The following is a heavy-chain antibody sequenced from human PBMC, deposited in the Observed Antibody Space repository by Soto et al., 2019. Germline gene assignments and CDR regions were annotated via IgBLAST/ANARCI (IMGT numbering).Heavy chain of an antibody. D-gene: IGHD4-17*01. CDR1: GGSISSSTYY. J-gene: IGHJ3*02. V-gene: IGHV4-39*01. Sequence: KPSETLSLTCSVSGGSISSSTYYWGWVRQPPGKGLEWIGSIYYSGTAHYTPSLKSRLTISVDTSKNQFSLNLSAVTAADTAVYYCSRRATTVTYDAFDIWGQGKMVTVSS. CDR2: IYYSGTA. CDR3: SRRATTVTYDAFDI.